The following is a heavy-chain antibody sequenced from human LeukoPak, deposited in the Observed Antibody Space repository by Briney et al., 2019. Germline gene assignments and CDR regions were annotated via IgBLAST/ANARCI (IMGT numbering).Heavy chain of an antibody. V-gene: IGHV1-24*01. CDR2: FDPEDGET. D-gene: IGHD4-17*01. CDR3: AREHDYGDSYYFDY. Sequence: ASVKVSCKVSGYTLTELSMHWVRQVPGKGLEWMGGFDPEDGETIYAQKFQGRVTMAEDTSTDTAYMELSSLRSEDTAVYYCAREHDYGDSYYFDYWGQGTLVTVSP. J-gene: IGHJ4*02. CDR1: GYTLTELS.